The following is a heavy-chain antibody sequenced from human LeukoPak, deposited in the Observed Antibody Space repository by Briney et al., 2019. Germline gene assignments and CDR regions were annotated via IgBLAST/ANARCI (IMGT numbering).Heavy chain of an antibody. CDR2: ISGSGYYS. D-gene: IGHD1-26*01. Sequence: PGGSLSLSCAASEFTFDNYAMSWVRQAPGKGLEWVSVISGSGYYSYYADSVKGRFTVSRDNSKTTLYLQMNSLRADDTAVYYCAKGGPTGSNYFDFWGQGTLVTVS. V-gene: IGHV3-23*01. CDR3: AKGGPTGSNYFDF. J-gene: IGHJ4*02. CDR1: EFTFDNYA.